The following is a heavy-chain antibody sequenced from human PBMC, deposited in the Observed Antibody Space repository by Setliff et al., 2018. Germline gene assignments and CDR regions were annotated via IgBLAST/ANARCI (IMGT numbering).Heavy chain of an antibody. CDR1: GFTFDDYA. CDR2: IDSDGSVT. J-gene: IGHJ4*02. V-gene: IGHV3-74*01. CDR3: ARGGCSATSCLDY. D-gene: IGHD2-2*01. Sequence: GGSLRLSCAASGFTFDDYAMHWVRQPPGKGLEWVSRIDSDGSVTNYADSVRGRFIISRDNAKNTLYLQMNSLRAEDTAVYYCARGGCSATSCLDYWGQGILVTVSS.